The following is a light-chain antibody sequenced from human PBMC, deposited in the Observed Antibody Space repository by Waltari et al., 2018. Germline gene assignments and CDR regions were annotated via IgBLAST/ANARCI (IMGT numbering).Light chain of an antibody. CDR1: TSDVGGYHY. CDR3: CSYAGSYPV. V-gene: IGLV2-11*01. J-gene: IGLJ2*01. CDR2: DVS. Sequence: QSALTQPRSVSGSPGPSVPTSCPGTTSDVGGYHYLPWYQQHPGKAPKLMIYDVSKRPSGVPDRFSGSKSGNTASLTISGLQAEDEADYYCCSYAGSYPVFGGGTKLTVL.